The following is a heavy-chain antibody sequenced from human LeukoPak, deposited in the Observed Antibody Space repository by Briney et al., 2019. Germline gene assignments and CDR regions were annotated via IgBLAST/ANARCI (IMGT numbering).Heavy chain of an antibody. Sequence: SETLSLTCTVSGGSVSSGTYYWSWIRQPPGEGLEWIGYIYYSGSTNYNPSLKSRVTISVDTSKNQFSLKLSSVTAADTAVYYCARGGTAVIAPYAFDIWGQGTMVTVSS. CDR2: IYYSGST. V-gene: IGHV4-61*01. CDR3: ARGGTAVIAPYAFDI. D-gene: IGHD4-23*01. CDR1: GGSVSSGTYY. J-gene: IGHJ3*02.